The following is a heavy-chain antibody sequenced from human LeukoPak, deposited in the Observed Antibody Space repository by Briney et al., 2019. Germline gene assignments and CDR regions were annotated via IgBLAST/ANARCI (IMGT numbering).Heavy chain of an antibody. CDR3: ARDGDYSNFDLDY. V-gene: IGHV1-69*13. Sequence: SVKVSCKASGGTFSSYAISWVRQAPAQGLEWMGGIIPIFGTANYAQKFQGRVTITADESTSTAYMELSSLRSEDTAVYYCARDGDYSNFDLDYWGQGTLVTVSS. CDR1: GGTFSSYA. J-gene: IGHJ4*02. D-gene: IGHD4-11*01. CDR2: IIPIFGTA.